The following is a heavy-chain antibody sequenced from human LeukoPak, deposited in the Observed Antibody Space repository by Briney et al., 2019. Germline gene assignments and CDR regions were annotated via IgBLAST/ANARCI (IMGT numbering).Heavy chain of an antibody. J-gene: IGHJ3*02. D-gene: IGHD3-10*01. Sequence: SETLSLTCTVSGGSISSHYWSWIRQPPGKGLEWIGYIYHIGTTNYNPSLKSRVTISVDTSKNQFSLKLSSVTAADTAVYYCARVNYYGSGSYYNAADDAFDIWGQGTMVTVSS. V-gene: IGHV4-59*11. CDR1: GGSISSHY. CDR3: ARVNYYGSGSYYNAADDAFDI. CDR2: IYHIGTT.